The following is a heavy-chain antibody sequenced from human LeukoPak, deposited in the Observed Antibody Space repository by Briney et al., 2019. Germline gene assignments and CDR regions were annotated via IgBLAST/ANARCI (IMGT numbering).Heavy chain of an antibody. CDR1: GYSFTSYD. V-gene: IGHV1-8*01. J-gene: IGHJ5*02. Sequence: ASVKVFCKASGYSFTSYDIHWVRQATGLGLEWMGWMSPDSGKTGYAQPFQGSVTMTRNTSISTAYMELRSLTSEDTAVYFCARWGGDYLSGDPWGQGTLVTVSS. CDR3: ARWGGDYLSGDP. CDR2: MSPDSGKT. D-gene: IGHD2-21*02.